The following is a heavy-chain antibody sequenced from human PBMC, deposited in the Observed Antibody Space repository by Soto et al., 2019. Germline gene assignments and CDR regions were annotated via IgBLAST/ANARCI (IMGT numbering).Heavy chain of an antibody. V-gene: IGHV3-53*01. CDR2: IYSGGST. J-gene: IGHJ6*02. Sequence: GGSLRLSCAASGFTVSSNYMSRVRQAPGKGLEWVSVIYSGGSTYYADSVKGRFTISRDNSKNTLYLQMNSLRAEDTAVYYCAREGAYYYYGMDVWGQGATVTVSS. CDR3: AREGAYYYYGMDV. CDR1: GFTVSSNY.